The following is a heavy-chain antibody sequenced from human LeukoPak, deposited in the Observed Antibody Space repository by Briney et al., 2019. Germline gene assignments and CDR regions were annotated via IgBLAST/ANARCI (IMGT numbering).Heavy chain of an antibody. Sequence: VASVKVSCKASGYTFNDYYMHWVRQAPGQGLEWMGWIDPYSGGTNYAQKFQGRVTMTRDTSISTAYMELSRLSSDDTAEYYCARGNYYGSGPLFGAWGQGTLVTVSS. V-gene: IGHV1-2*02. D-gene: IGHD3-10*01. CDR1: GYTFNDYY. J-gene: IGHJ5*02. CDR2: IDPYSGGT. CDR3: ARGNYYGSGPLFGA.